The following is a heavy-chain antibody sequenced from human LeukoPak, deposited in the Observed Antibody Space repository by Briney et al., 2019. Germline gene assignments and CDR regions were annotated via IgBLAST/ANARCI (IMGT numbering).Heavy chain of an antibody. D-gene: IGHD1-26*01. CDR1: GFTFSSYA. V-gene: IGHV3-23*01. CDR2: ISGSGGST. J-gene: IGHJ4*02. CDR3: AKDRDSGSFLDCFNY. Sequence: VGSLRLSCAASGFTFSSYAMRWVRQAPGKGLEWVSAISGSGGSTYYADSVKGRFTIPRDNSKNTLYLQMNSLRAEDTAVYYCAKDRDSGSFLDCFNYWGQGNLVTVSS.